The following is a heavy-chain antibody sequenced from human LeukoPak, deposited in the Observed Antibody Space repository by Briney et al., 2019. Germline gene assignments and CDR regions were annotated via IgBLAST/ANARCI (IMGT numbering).Heavy chain of an antibody. CDR2: FDPEDGET. D-gene: IGHD3-16*02. CDR3: ATSHFYDYVWGSYRIFDY. V-gene: IGHV1-24*01. Sequence: GASVKVSCKVSGYTLTELSMHWVRQAPGKGLEWMGGFDPEDGETIYAQKFQGRVTMTEDTSTDTAYMELSSLRSEDTAVYYCATSHFYDYVWGSYRIFDYWGQGTLVTVSS. CDR1: GYTLTELS. J-gene: IGHJ4*02.